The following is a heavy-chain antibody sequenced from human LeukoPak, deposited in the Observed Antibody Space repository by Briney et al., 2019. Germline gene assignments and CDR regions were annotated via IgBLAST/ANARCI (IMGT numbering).Heavy chain of an antibody. Sequence: TGGSLRLSCTASGFTFSTYWMTWVRQTPGKGLEWVANIKEDGSEKGYADSVKGRFTISRDNAKNSLYLQMNSLRAEDTAVYYCARDFWSGYYRHWGQGTLVTVSS. CDR1: GFTFSTYW. CDR2: IKEDGSEK. V-gene: IGHV3-7*01. CDR3: ARDFWSGYYRH. J-gene: IGHJ4*02. D-gene: IGHD3-3*01.